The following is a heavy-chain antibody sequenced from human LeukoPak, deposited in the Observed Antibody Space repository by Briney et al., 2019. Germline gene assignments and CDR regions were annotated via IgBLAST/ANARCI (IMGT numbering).Heavy chain of an antibody. CDR3: ASKVVPAATVGYFDY. CDR2: INHSGST. J-gene: IGHJ4*02. V-gene: IGHV4-34*01. CDR1: GVSFSGYY. D-gene: IGHD2-2*01. Sequence: RPSETLSLTCAVYGVSFSGYYWSWIRQPPGKGLEWVGEINHSGSTNYNPSLKSRVTISVDTSKNQFSLKLSSVTAADTAVYYCASKVVPAATVGYFDYWGQGTLVTVSS.